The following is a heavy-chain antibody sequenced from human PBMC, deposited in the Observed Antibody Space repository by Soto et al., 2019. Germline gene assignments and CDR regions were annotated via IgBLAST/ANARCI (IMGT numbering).Heavy chain of an antibody. V-gene: IGHV5-51*01. CDR3: ARQATEGYGLYSYYYYMDV. CDR1: GYSFTSYW. CDR2: IYPGDSDT. D-gene: IGHD1-1*01. J-gene: IGHJ6*03. Sequence: RGESLKISCKGSGYSFTSYWIGWVRQMPGKGLEWMGIIYPGDSDTRYSPSFQGQVTISADKSISTAYLQWSSLKASDTAMYYCARQATEGYGLYSYYYYMDVWGKGTTVTVSS.